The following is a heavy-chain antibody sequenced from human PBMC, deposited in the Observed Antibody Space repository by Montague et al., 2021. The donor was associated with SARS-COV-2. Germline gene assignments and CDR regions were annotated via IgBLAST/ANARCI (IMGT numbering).Heavy chain of an antibody. V-gene: IGHV3-21*01. J-gene: IGHJ6*02. D-gene: IGHD3-10*01. Sequence: SLRLSCAASGFTFSSYSMNWVRQAPGKGLEWVSSISSSSSYIYYADSVKGRFTISRDNAKNSLYLQMNSLRAEDTAVYYCARDPLDHGLWSSGSYYNAYCYYYGMDVWGQGTTVTVSS. CDR2: ISSSSSYI. CDR3: ARDPLDHGLWSSGSYYNAYCYYYGMDV. CDR1: GFTFSSYS.